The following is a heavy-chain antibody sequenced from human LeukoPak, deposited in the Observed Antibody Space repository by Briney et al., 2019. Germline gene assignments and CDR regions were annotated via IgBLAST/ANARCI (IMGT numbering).Heavy chain of an antibody. CDR1: GYTLTELS. D-gene: IGHD4-11*01. CDR2: FDPEDGET. V-gene: IGHV1-24*01. J-gene: IGHJ4*02. Sequence: ASVKVSCKVSGYTLTELSMHWVRQAPGKGLEWMGGFDPEDGETIYAQKFQGRVTMTEDTSTDTAYMELSSLRSEDTAVYYCATNYALAGNFDYWGQGTLVTVSS. CDR3: ATNYALAGNFDY.